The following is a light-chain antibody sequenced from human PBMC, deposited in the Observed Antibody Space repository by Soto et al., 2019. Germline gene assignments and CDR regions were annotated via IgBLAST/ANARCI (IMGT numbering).Light chain of an antibody. CDR1: SSNIGARYD. CDR3: QSYDSSLSGVV. Sequence: QSVLTQPPSVSGAPGQRVTISCTGSSSNIGARYDVHWYQQLPGTAPKLLIYGNNNRPSGVPDRFSGSRRSKSGTSASLAITRLQPEDEADYYCQSYDSSLSGVVFGGGTKLTVL. J-gene: IGLJ2*01. CDR2: GNN. V-gene: IGLV1-40*01.